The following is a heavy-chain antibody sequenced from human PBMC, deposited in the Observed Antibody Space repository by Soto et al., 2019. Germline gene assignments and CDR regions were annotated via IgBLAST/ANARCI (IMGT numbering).Heavy chain of an antibody. Sequence: PSETLSLTCTVSGGSISSYYWSWIRQPPGKGLEWIGYIYYSGSTNYNPSLKSRVTISVDTSKNQFSLKLSSVTAADTAVYYCARGDFWSGYQNYYGMDVWGQGTTVTVSS. V-gene: IGHV4-59*01. D-gene: IGHD3-3*01. CDR1: GGSISSYY. J-gene: IGHJ6*02. CDR3: ARGDFWSGYQNYYGMDV. CDR2: IYYSGST.